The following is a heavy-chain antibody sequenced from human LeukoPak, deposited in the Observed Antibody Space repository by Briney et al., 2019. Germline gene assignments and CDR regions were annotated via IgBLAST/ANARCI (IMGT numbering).Heavy chain of an antibody. J-gene: IGHJ4*02. D-gene: IGHD6-13*01. CDR2: ISGNGGTT. CDR1: GFXFSSYT. CDR3: AKGRTGYIPDS. Sequence: PGGSLRLSCAASGFXFSSYTMTWVRQAPGKGLEWVSVISGNGGTTSYADSVRGRFTISRDNSKNTLYLQMNSLRVEDTAVYYCAKGRTGYIPDSWGQGTLVTVSS. V-gene: IGHV3-23*01.